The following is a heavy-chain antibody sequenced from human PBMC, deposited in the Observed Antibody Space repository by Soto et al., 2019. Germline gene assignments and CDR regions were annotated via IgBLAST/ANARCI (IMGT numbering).Heavy chain of an antibody. CDR1: GGCIYIWDYS. V-gene: IGHV4-30-4*02. Sequence: SDTLSLTCAVCGGCIYIWDYSWSWIRKPPVKGLEWIGNIYYSGNTYYNPSLKSRLIISIDTSKNQFSLKVGSVTAAVTAGYYWASSSLYGMDVRGQRTTVTVSS. CDR3: ASSSLYGMDV. J-gene: IGHJ6*02. CDR2: IYYSGNT.